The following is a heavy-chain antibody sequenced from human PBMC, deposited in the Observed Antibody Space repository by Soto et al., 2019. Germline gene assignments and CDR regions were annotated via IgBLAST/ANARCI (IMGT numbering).Heavy chain of an antibody. J-gene: IGHJ4*02. CDR2: IYHSGST. D-gene: IGHD4-17*01. CDR1: GGSISNYY. V-gene: IGHV4-59*08. Sequence: QVQLQESGPGLVKPSETLSLTCTVSGGSISNYYWSWIRQPPGKGLEWIGYIYHSGSTNYNPSLXSXAXIXXDTSKHHFSLKLSSVAAADTAVYYCARRYGDSFDYWGQGTLVTVSS. CDR3: ARRYGDSFDY.